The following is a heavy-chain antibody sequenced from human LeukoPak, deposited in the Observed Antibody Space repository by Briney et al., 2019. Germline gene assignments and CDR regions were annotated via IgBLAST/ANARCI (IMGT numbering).Heavy chain of an antibody. Sequence: PSETLSLTCTVSGGSVSDFYWTWIRQPPGKGLEWVGHIYYSGSATYNPSLKSRPTISIDTSHSHFSLKLTSVTAADTAMYFCARSGTHAFDIWGQGTLVTVSS. CDR3: ARSGTHAFDI. CDR1: GGSVSDFY. CDR2: IYYSGSA. J-gene: IGHJ3*02. V-gene: IGHV4-59*02.